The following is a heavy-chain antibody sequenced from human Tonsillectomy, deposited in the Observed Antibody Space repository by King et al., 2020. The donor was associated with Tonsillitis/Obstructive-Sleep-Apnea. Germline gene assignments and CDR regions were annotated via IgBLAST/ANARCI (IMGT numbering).Heavy chain of an antibody. J-gene: IGHJ4*02. D-gene: IGHD3-22*01. V-gene: IGHV4-39*01. CDR1: GGSIHTSSYY. CDR2: IFYSGST. CDR3: ARHPFYYDRPFDD. Sequence: QLQESGPGLVKPSETLSLTCTVSGGSIHTSSYYWGWIRQPPGKGLEWIGTIFYSGSTYYNPSLESRVSISGDTSKNQFSLILTSVTAADTAVYYCARHPFYYDRPFDDWGQGTLVSVSS.